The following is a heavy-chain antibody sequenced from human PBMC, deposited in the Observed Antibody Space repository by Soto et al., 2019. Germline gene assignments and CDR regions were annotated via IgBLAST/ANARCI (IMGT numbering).Heavy chain of an antibody. CDR2: IFQSGST. CDR3: ERGRGRYSSRWSSLDT. J-gene: IGHJ5*02. D-gene: IGHD6-19*01. Sequence: SKTXSLTCVCSCLSIMSPDLCTFVLQPPGKGLEWIGEIFQSGSTNYTPSLESRVTISVDKSKNQFSLTLTSVTAAETAVSFCERGRGRYSSRWSSLDTWGQGILVTVSS. V-gene: IGHV4-4*02. CDR1: CLSIMSPDL.